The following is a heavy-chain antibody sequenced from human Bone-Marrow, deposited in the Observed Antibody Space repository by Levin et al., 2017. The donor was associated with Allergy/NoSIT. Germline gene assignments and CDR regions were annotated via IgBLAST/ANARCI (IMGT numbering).Heavy chain of an antibody. V-gene: IGHV3-15*01. CDR2: IKTNADGGTI. CDR1: GFSLSEAW. CDR3: TSGDYDFWSGYYSFEF. D-gene: IGHD3-3*01. Sequence: PGGSLRLSCEVSGFSLSEAWMNWVRQAPGKGLEWVGLIKTNADGGTIDYSAPVKGRFTISRDDSTKTLYLQMNSLKPEDTAVYYCTSGDYDFWSGYYSFEFWGQGTLVSVSS. J-gene: IGHJ4*02.